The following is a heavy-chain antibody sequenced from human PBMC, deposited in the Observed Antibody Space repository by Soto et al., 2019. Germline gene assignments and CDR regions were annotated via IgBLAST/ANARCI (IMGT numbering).Heavy chain of an antibody. V-gene: IGHV1-46*01. Sequence: ASVKVSCKASGYTFTSYYMHWVRQAPGQRLEWMGIINPSGGSTSYAQKFQGRVTMTRDTSANIAYMELSSLTSEDTAVYYCACLTAAGNLPPWGQGTLVTVSS. CDR2: INPSGGST. J-gene: IGHJ5*02. CDR1: GYTFTSYY. CDR3: ACLTAAGNLPP. D-gene: IGHD6-13*01.